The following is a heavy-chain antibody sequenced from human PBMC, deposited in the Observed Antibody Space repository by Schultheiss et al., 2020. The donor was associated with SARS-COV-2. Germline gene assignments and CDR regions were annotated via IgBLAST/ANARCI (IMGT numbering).Heavy chain of an antibody. CDR1: GFTVSSNY. CDR3: AKDRGIAAADPTFDY. CDR2: IYSGGST. D-gene: IGHD6-13*01. J-gene: IGHJ4*02. Sequence: GGSLRLSCAASGFTVSSNYMSWVRQAPGKGLEWVSVIYSGGSTYYADSVKGRFTISRDNSKNTLYLQMNSLRAEDTAVYYCAKDRGIAAADPTFDYWGQGTLVTVSS. V-gene: IGHV3-53*01.